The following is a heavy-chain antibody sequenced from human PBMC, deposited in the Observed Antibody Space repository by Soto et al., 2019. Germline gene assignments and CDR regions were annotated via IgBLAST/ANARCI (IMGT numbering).Heavy chain of an antibody. CDR3: ARDMGPYYDILTGSKYNWFDP. CDR2: ISSSGSTI. V-gene: IGHV3-11*01. Sequence: GGSLRLSCAASGFTFSDYYMSWIRQAPGKGLEWVSYISSSGSTIYYADSVKGRFTISRDNAKNSLYLQMNSLRAEDTAVYYCARDMGPYYDILTGSKYNWFDPWGQGTLVTVSS. CDR1: GFTFSDYY. J-gene: IGHJ5*02. D-gene: IGHD3-9*01.